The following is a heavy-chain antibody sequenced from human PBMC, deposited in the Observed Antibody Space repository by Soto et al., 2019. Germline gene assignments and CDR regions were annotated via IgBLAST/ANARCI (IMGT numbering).Heavy chain of an antibody. V-gene: IGHV4-59*01. J-gene: IGHJ4*02. CDR3: ARDGDSKTFDY. D-gene: IGHD4-17*01. Sequence: PSETLSLTCTVSGGSISSYYWSWIRQPPGKGLEWIGYIYYSGSTNYNPSLKSRVTISVDTSKNQFSLKLSSVTAADTAVYYCARDGDSKTFDYWGQGTLVTVYS. CDR1: GGSISSYY. CDR2: IYYSGST.